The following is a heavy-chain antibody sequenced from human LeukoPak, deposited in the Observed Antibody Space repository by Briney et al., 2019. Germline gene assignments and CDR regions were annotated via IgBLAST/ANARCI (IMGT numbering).Heavy chain of an antibody. CDR1: GLTFSNAW. D-gene: IGHD6-13*01. Sequence: GGSLRLSCAASGLTFSNAWMSWVRQAPGKGLEWVGFIRSKAYGGTTEYAASVKGRFTISRDDSKSIAYLQMNSLKTEDTAVYYCTREDSSSWTPWAQHWGQGTLVTVSS. CDR3: TREDSSSWTPWAQH. CDR2: IRSKAYGGTT. V-gene: IGHV3-49*04. J-gene: IGHJ1*01.